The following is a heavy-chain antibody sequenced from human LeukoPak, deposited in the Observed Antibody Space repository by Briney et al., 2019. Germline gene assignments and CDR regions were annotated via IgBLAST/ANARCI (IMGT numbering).Heavy chain of an antibody. CDR3: ARGKGYSYGSPLGYFDY. J-gene: IGHJ4*02. V-gene: IGHV4-4*02. Sequence: SGTLSLTCAVSGGSISSSNWWSWVRQPPGKGPEWIGEINHSGSTNYNPSLKSRVTISVDTSKNQFSLKLSSVTAADTAVYYCARGKGYSYGSPLGYFDYWGQGTLVTVSS. CDR1: GGSISSSNW. D-gene: IGHD5-18*01. CDR2: INHSGST.